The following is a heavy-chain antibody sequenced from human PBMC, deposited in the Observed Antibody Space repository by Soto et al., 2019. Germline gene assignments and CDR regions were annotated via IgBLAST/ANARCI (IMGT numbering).Heavy chain of an antibody. D-gene: IGHD6-13*01. CDR1: GYTFTSYA. CDR2: INAGSGNT. V-gene: IGHV1-3*01. Sequence: ASVKVSCKASGYTFTSYAMHWVRQAPGQRLEWMGWINAGSGNTKYSQKFQGRVTITRDTSASTAYMELSSLRSEDTAVYYCARGIAPYYFDYWGQGTLVTSPQ. CDR3: ARGIAPYYFDY. J-gene: IGHJ4*02.